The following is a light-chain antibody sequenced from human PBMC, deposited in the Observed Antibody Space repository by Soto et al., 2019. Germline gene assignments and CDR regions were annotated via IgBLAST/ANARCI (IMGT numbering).Light chain of an antibody. CDR2: KAS. Sequence: DIQMTQSPSTLSASVGDRVTITCRASQSISTWLAWYQQKAGQAPKLLIYKASILESGVPSRFSGSGSGTEFTLTISRLQPDDFATYYCQQYSTYWTFGQGTKVEIK. V-gene: IGKV1-5*03. J-gene: IGKJ1*01. CDR3: QQYSTYWT. CDR1: QSISTW.